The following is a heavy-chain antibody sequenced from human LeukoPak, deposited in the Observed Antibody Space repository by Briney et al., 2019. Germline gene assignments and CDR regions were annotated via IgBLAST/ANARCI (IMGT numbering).Heavy chain of an antibody. V-gene: IGHV3-23*01. D-gene: IGHD6-13*01. Sequence: GGSLRLSCAASGFTFSSYAMSWVRQAPGKGLEWVSAISGSGGSTYYADSVKGRFTISRDNSKNTLYLQMNSLRAEDTAVYYCAVQRTLWQQVLDHWGQGVLVTVSS. CDR2: ISGSGGST. CDR3: AVQRTLWQQVLDH. CDR1: GFTFSSYA. J-gene: IGHJ4*02.